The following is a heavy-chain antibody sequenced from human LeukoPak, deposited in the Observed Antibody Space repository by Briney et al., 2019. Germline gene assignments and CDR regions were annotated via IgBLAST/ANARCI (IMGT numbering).Heavy chain of an antibody. Sequence: ASVKVSCKASGYTFTGYYMHWVRQAPGQGLEWMGWINPNSGGTNYAQKFQGRVTMTRDTSISTAYMELSRLRSDDTAVYYCARGVVVAARSLYGMDVWGQGTTVTVSS. CDR3: ARGVVVAARSLYGMDV. J-gene: IGHJ6*02. CDR1: GYTFTGYY. D-gene: IGHD2-15*01. CDR2: INPNSGGT. V-gene: IGHV1-2*02.